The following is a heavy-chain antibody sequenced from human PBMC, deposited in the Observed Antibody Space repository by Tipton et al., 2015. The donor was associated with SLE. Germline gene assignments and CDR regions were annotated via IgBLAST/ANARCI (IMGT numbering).Heavy chain of an antibody. V-gene: IGHV3-30*02. CDR2: IRYDESNT. Sequence: SLRLSCAASGFTFSSYDLHWVRQVPGKGLEWVAFIRYDESNTYYADSVKGRFTISRDNSKNTLYLEMNSLKPEDTAVYYCAKQCRSTTCNDLQKWGQGTLVTVSS. CDR1: GFTFSSYD. CDR3: AKQCRSTTCNDLQK. J-gene: IGHJ4*02. D-gene: IGHD2-2*01.